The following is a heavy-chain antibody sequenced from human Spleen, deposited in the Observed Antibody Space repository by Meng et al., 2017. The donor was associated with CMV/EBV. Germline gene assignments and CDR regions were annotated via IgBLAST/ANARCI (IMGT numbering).Heavy chain of an antibody. D-gene: IGHD3-22*01. Sequence: VQLQESGPGLVKPSQTLSPTCTFXXGSISSGDYYWRWIRQPPGKGLEWIGYIYYSGSTYYNPSLKSRVTISVDTSKNQFSLKLSSVTAADTAVYYCARAGHYYDSSGYYYAKDYWGQGTLVTVSS. V-gene: IGHV4-30-4*08. CDR1: XGSISSGDYY. CDR2: IYYSGST. J-gene: IGHJ4*02. CDR3: ARAGHYYDSSGYYYAKDY.